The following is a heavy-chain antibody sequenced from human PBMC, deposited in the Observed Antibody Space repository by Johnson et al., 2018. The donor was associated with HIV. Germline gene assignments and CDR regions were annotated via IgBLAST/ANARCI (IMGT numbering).Heavy chain of an antibody. CDR3: ATVWRNEGRHSFDV. CDR1: GFTFSSYG. J-gene: IGHJ3*01. V-gene: IGHV3-30*02. Sequence: QVQLVESGGGVVQPGGSLRLSCAASGFTFSSYGMHWVRQAPGKGLEWVAFIRYDGSNKYYADSVKGRFAISRNNADNSLYLQMNSRRVEDTALYFCATVWRNEGRHSFDVWGLGTMVTVSS. D-gene: IGHD1-1*01. CDR2: IRYDGSNK.